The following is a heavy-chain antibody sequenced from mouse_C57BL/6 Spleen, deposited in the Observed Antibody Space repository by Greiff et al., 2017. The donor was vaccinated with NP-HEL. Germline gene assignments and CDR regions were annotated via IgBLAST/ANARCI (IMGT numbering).Heavy chain of an antibody. CDR2: ISGGGGNT. CDR3: ARRNYGSSYGYFDV. Sequence: EVQGVESGGGLVKPGGSLKLSCAASGFTFSSYTMSWVRQTPEKRLEWVATISGGGGNTYYPDSVKGRFTISRDNAKNTLYLQMSSLRSEDTALYYCARRNYGSSYGYFDVWGTGTTVTVSS. D-gene: IGHD1-1*01. V-gene: IGHV5-9*01. CDR1: GFTFSSYT. J-gene: IGHJ1*03.